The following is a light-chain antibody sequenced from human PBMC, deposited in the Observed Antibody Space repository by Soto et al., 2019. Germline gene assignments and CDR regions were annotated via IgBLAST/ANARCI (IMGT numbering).Light chain of an antibody. V-gene: IGLV2-23*02. J-gene: IGLJ2*01. CDR2: EVT. CDR1: SSDVGRYNL. CDR3: CSYAGSSTYVL. Sequence: QSVLTQPASVSGSPGQSITISCARTSSDVGRYNLVSWYQHHPGTAPKLMIYEVTKRPSGVSDRFSGSKSGNTASLTISGLQAEDEADYYCCSYAGSSTYVLFGGGTKVTVL.